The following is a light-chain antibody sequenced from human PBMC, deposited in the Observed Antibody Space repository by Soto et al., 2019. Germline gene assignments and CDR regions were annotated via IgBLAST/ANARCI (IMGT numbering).Light chain of an antibody. CDR2: AAS. Sequence: DIQLTQSPSSLSASVGDRVTITCRASQGISNFLAWYQQKPGKAPKLLIYAASTLQSGVPSRFSGSRSGTEFTLTISSLQPEDFATYYCQQLNSRTFGPGTKVESK. J-gene: IGKJ3*01. CDR1: QGISNF. CDR3: QQLNSRT. V-gene: IGKV1-9*01.